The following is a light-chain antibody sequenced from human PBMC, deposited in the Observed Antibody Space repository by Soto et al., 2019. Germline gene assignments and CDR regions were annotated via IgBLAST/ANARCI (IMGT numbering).Light chain of an antibody. Sequence: QSALTQPASVSGSPGQWITISCTGTSSDVGDYNYVSWYQHHPGEAPKLMIYDVSNRPSGVSNRFSGSKSGNTASLTISGLQAEDEADYYCSSYTSSTTRVFGGGTKLTVL. CDR1: SSDVGDYNY. CDR3: SSYTSSTTRV. J-gene: IGLJ3*02. V-gene: IGLV2-14*03. CDR2: DVS.